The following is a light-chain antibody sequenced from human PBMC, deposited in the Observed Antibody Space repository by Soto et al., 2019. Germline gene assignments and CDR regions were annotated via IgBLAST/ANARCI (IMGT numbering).Light chain of an antibody. V-gene: IGKV3-11*01. Sequence: EIVLTQSPATLSVSPGDRATLSCRASQSVSSNLAWYQQKPGQAPRLLIYDASDRATGIPARFSGSGSGTDFTLTISSLEPEDFAVYYCQQRSNWPPSITFGQGTRLEIK. J-gene: IGKJ5*01. CDR1: QSVSSN. CDR3: QQRSNWPPSIT. CDR2: DAS.